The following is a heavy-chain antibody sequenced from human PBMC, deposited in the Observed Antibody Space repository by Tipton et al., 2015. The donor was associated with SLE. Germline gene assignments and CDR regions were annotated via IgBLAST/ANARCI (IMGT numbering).Heavy chain of an antibody. D-gene: IGHD3-10*01. Sequence: TLSLTCTVSGGSISSHYWSWIRQPPGKGLEWIGYIYYSGSTNYNPSLKSRVTISVDTSKNQFSLKLSSVTAADTAVYYCANVNYYFDYWGQGTLVTVSS. V-gene: IGHV4-59*11. CDR3: ANVNYYFDY. J-gene: IGHJ4*02. CDR1: GGSISSHY. CDR2: IYYSGST.